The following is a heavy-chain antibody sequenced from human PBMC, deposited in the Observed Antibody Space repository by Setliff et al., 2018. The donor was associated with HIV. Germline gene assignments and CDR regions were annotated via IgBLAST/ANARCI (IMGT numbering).Heavy chain of an antibody. J-gene: IGHJ4*02. CDR1: DDSISSNY. CDR2: IYTGGRT. CDR3: ARLPPAYESRYYDY. V-gene: IGHV4-4*07. D-gene: IGHD3-22*01. Sequence: SETLSLTCTVSDDSISSNYWSWIRQSAGKGLEWVGRIYTGGRTNYNPSLKSRVTISIDTSNNQFSLNLSSVTAADTALYYCARLPPAYESRYYDYWGQGTLVTVS.